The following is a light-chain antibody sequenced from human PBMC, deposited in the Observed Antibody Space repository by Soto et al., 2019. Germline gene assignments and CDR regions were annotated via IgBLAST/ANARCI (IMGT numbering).Light chain of an antibody. CDR3: HQYNSYPWT. V-gene: IGKV1-5*03. J-gene: IGKJ1*01. Sequence: DIQVTQSPSTLSASVGDRVTITCRASQSISDWLAWYQQNPGKAPKVLIYKGSFLENGVPSRFSGSGSGTEFTLTIDSLQPDDFATYYCHQYNSYPWTFGQGTKVEIK. CDR2: KGS. CDR1: QSISDW.